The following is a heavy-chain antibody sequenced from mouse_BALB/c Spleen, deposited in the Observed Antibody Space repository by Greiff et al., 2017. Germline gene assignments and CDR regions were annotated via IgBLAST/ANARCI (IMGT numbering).Heavy chain of an antibody. CDR1: GFSLTGYG. Sequence: VHLVESGPGLVQPSQSLSITCTVSGFSLTGYGVNWVRQPPGKGLEWLGMIWGDGSTDYNSALKSRLSISKDNSKSQVFFKMNSLQANDTAIYYCARGDFPYYFDYWGQGTTLTVSS. J-gene: IGHJ2*01. CDR2: IWGDGST. V-gene: IGHV2-2*02. CDR3: ARGDFPYYFDY.